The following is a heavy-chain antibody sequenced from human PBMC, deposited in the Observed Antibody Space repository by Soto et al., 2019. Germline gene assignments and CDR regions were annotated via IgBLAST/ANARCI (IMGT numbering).Heavy chain of an antibody. J-gene: IGHJ4*02. D-gene: IGHD3-22*01. V-gene: IGHV4-30-4*01. CDR2: ISYTGST. CDR3: VRGRGYYYGRSGYYFDY. CDR1: GAVTADDSY. Sequence: QVQLQESGPRLVKPSQTLSLTCAVSGAVTADDSYWSWIRQAPGKGLEWIGYISYTGSTSYNPSLKSRLTISVDTSKNQFSLEMNYVTAADPAVYYCVRGRGYYYGRSGYYFDYWDQGALVTVSS.